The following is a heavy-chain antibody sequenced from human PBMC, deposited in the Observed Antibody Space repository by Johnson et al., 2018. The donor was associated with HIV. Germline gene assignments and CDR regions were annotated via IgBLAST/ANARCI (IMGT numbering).Heavy chain of an antibody. D-gene: IGHD3-3*02. CDR3: ARAQLIFPKNAFDI. CDR2: IGSAADT. J-gene: IGHJ3*02. Sequence: VQLVESGGGVVQPGRSLRLSCAASGFTFSSYGMHWVRQPTGYGLEWVSAIGSAADTYFPGSVKGRFTISRDNAKHTMFLQMNSLRAEDTAVYYCARAQLIFPKNAFDIWGQGTMVTVSS. CDR1: GFTFSSYG. V-gene: IGHV3-13*01.